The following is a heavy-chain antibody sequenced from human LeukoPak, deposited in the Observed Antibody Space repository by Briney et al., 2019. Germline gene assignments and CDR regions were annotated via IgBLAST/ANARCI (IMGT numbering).Heavy chain of an antibody. Sequence: SETLSLTCSVSGASISGSTWSWIRQSPGGGLEWIGYIYSSGNPNYNPSLKSRATITGDTSKNQVYLNLKSVTAADTAVYYCARAFCVSPSRCYRYSYWGQGTLVTVSS. V-gene: IGHV4-4*09. CDR2: IYSSGNP. CDR3: ARAFCVSPSRCYRYSY. J-gene: IGHJ4*02. CDR1: GASISGST. D-gene: IGHD3-16*02.